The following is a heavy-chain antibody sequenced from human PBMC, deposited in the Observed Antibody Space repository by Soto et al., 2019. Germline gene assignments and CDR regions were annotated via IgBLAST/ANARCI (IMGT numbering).Heavy chain of an antibody. CDR3: AREDSIIIPAVSDF. J-gene: IGHJ4*02. V-gene: IGHV3-21*01. Sequence: PXGSLRLSCTVAGFAFNNYGINWVRQVPGKGLEWVSSISKSDYTYYSDSVKGRFTISRDNAKNSVSLQMNTLRVEDTAVYYCAREDSIIIPAVSDFWGRGTLVTVSS. D-gene: IGHD2-2*01. CDR2: ISKSDYT. CDR1: GFAFNNYG.